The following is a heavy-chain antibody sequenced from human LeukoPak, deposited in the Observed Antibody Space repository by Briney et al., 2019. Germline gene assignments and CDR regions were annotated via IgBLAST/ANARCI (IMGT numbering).Heavy chain of an antibody. Sequence: GESLKISCKGSGYSFTSYWIGWVRQMPGKGLEWMGIIYPGDSDTRYSPPSQGQVTISADKSISTAYLQWSSLKASDTAMYYCARHRTYYDILTGYFLDYWGQGTLVTVSS. V-gene: IGHV5-51*01. J-gene: IGHJ4*02. CDR2: IYPGDSDT. D-gene: IGHD3-9*01. CDR1: GYSFTSYW. CDR3: ARHRTYYDILTGYFLDY.